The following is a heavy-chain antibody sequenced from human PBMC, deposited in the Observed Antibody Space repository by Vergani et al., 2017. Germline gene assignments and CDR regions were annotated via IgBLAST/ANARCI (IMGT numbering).Heavy chain of an antibody. CDR3: ARVYGGYGDDEFWFDP. CDR1: GYTFTGYY. V-gene: IGHV1-2*02. D-gene: IGHD4-17*01. J-gene: IGHJ5*02. CDR2: INPNSGGT. Sequence: QVQLVQSGAEVKKPGASVKVSCKASGYTFTGYYMHWVRQAPGQGLEWMGWINPNSGGTNYAQKFQGRVTMTRDTSISTAYMELSRLRSDDTAVYYCARVYGGYGDDEFWFDPWGQGTLVTVSS.